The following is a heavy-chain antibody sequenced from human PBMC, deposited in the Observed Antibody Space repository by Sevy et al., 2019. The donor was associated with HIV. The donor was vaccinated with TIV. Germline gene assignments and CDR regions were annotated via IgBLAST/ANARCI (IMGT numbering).Heavy chain of an antibody. V-gene: IGHV3-7*04. Sequence: GGSLRLSCAASGFTFSVYWMNWVRQAPGKGLEWVATMKEDGSEKYYVDSVKGRFTISRDNAKNSLYLQMNSLRAEDTAVYYCVGGGGGGYSYSLDYWGQGTLVTVSS. J-gene: IGHJ4*02. CDR1: GFTFSVYW. CDR3: VGGGGGGYSYSLDY. CDR2: MKEDGSEK. D-gene: IGHD5-18*01.